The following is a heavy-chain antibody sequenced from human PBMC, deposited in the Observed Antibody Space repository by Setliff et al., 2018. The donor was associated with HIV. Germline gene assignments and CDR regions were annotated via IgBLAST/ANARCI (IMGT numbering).Heavy chain of an antibody. V-gene: IGHV3-21*01. J-gene: IGHJ4*02. CDR3: ARGDRTAMPYGNS. CDR1: GFTFDDYT. Sequence: PGGSLRLSCAASGFTFDDYTMHWVRQAPGKGLEWVSTISSSSSYIYYADSVKGRFTISRDNAKNSLYLQMNSLRAEDTAVYYCARGDRTAMPYGNSWGQGTLVTVSS. CDR2: ISSSSSYI. D-gene: IGHD5-18*01.